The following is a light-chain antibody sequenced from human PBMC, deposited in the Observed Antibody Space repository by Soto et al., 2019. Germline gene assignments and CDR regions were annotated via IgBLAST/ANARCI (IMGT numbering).Light chain of an antibody. CDR1: QGISSY. CDR3: QQLNSYPLT. Sequence: DIQLTQSPSFLSASVGDRVTITCRASQGISSYLVWYQQKPGKAPKLLIYAASTLQSGVPSRFSGRASGTEFTLTISSLQPEDFASYYCQQLNSYPLTFGGGTKVEIK. J-gene: IGKJ4*01. V-gene: IGKV1-9*01. CDR2: AAS.